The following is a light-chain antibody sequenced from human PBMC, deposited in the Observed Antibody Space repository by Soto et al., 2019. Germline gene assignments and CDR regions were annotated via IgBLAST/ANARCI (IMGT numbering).Light chain of an antibody. CDR3: SSYTTSNTRQIV. Sequence: SVPTQPASVSGSPGQSITISCTGPSSDVGGYNYVSWYQLHPGKAPKLIIYDVTSRPSGVSIRFSGSKSDNTASLTISGLQPEDEADYHCSSYTTSNTRQIVFGTGTKVTVL. CDR1: SSDVGGYNY. CDR2: DVT. J-gene: IGLJ1*01. V-gene: IGLV2-14*03.